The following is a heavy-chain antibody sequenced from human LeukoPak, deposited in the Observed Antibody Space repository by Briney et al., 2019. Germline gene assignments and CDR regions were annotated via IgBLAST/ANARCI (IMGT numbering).Heavy chain of an antibody. Sequence: SETLFLTCTVSGGSISSYYWSWIRQPPGKGLEWIGYIYYSGSTNYNPSLKSRVTISVDTSKNQFSLKLSSVTAADTAVYYCARRMVTAISYYFDYWGQGTLVTVSS. J-gene: IGHJ4*02. CDR3: ARRMVTAISYYFDY. CDR2: IYYSGST. V-gene: IGHV4-59*01. D-gene: IGHD2-21*02. CDR1: GGSISSYY.